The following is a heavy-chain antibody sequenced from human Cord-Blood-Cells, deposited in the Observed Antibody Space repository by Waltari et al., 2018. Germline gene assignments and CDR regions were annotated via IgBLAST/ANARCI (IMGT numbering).Heavy chain of an antibody. CDR3: ARDFQYYGGNYYYGMDV. CDR1: GYTFTGYY. Sequence: QVQLVQSGAEVKKPGASVKVSCKASGYTFTGYYMHWVRQAPGQGLEWMGWINPNSGGTNDAQKVQGRVTMTRDTSISTAYMELSRLRSDDTAVYYCARDFQYYGGNYYYGMDVWGQGTTVTVSS. J-gene: IGHJ6*02. CDR2: INPNSGGT. D-gene: IGHD4-17*01. V-gene: IGHV1-2*02.